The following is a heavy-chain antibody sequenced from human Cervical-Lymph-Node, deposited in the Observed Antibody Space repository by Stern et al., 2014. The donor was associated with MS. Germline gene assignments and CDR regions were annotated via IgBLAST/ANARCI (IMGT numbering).Heavy chain of an antibody. CDR1: GFKFDDYV. CDR2: ISWNRGTI. J-gene: IGHJ3*02. CDR3: AKDKGDFDAFDI. V-gene: IGHV3-9*01. Sequence: VQLVQSGGGLVQPGRSLRLSCAASGFKFDDYVMNWVRQAPGKGLEWVSGISWNRGTIGYADSVKGRFTISRDNAKNSLYLQMNSLRAEDTALYYCAKDKGDFDAFDISGQGTMVTVSS. D-gene: IGHD2-21*02.